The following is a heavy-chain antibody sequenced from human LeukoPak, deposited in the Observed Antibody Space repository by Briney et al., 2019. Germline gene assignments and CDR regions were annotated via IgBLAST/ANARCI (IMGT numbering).Heavy chain of an antibody. CDR1: GFTFSSYW. Sequence: GGSLRLSCAASGFTFSSYWMSWVRQAPGKGLEWVANIKQDGSEKYYVDSVKGRFTISRDNAKNSLYLQMNSLRAEDTAVYYCAREKASSSSYYYYYYMDVWGEGTTVTVPS. V-gene: IGHV3-7*01. D-gene: IGHD6-6*01. CDR2: IKQDGSEK. CDR3: AREKASSSSYYYYYYMDV. J-gene: IGHJ6*03.